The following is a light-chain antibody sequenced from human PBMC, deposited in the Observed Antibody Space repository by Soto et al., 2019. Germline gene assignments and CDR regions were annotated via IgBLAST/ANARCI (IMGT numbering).Light chain of an antibody. V-gene: IGKV3-15*01. J-gene: IGKJ4*01. CDR2: GAS. CDR3: QQYNNWPPLT. Sequence: EIVMTQSPATLSVSPGERATLSCRVSQSVSNNLAWYQQKPGQAPRLLIYGASTRATGIPARFSGGGSGTEFTLTISSLQAEDFAVYYCQQYNNWPPLTFGGGTKVDIK. CDR1: QSVSNN.